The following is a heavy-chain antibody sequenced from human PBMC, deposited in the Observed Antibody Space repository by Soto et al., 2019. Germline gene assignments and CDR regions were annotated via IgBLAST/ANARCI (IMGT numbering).Heavy chain of an antibody. D-gene: IGHD6-19*01. CDR1: GYTFTSYA. V-gene: IGHV1-3*01. CDR2: INAGNGNT. J-gene: IGHJ3*02. CDR3: ARPIAVAGTGAFDI. Sequence: GASVKVSCKASGYTFTSYAMHWVRQAPGQRLEWMGWINAGNGNTKYSQKFQGRVTITRDTSASTAYMELSSLRSEGTAVYYCARPIAVAGTGAFDIWGQGTMVTVSS.